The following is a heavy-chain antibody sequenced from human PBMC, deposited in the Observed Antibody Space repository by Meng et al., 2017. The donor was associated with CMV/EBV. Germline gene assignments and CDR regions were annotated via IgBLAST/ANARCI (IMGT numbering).Heavy chain of an antibody. V-gene: IGHV3-21*01. CDR1: GFTFSSYS. CDR3: ARDSTDGYNYDY. D-gene: IGHD5-24*01. J-gene: IGHJ4*02. Sequence: GGSLRLSCAASGFTFSSYSMNWVRQAPGKGLEWVSSISSSSTYIYYADSVKGRFTISRDNAKSSLHLQMNSLRAEDTAVYYCARDSTDGYNYDYWGQGTLVTVSS. CDR2: ISSSSTYI.